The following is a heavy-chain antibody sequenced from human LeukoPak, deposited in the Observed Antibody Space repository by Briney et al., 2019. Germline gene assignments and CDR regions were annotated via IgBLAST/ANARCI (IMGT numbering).Heavy chain of an antibody. CDR3: ARGPSGSYDY. V-gene: IGHV3-11*01. CDR1: GFTFSDYY. J-gene: IGHJ4*02. Sequence: GGSLRLSCAASGFTFSDYYMSWIRQAPGKGLEWVAYIWGSGSNTYYADSVKGRFTISRDNVNNSLHLQMNSLRAEDTAVYYCARGPSGSYDYWGQGTLVTVSS. D-gene: IGHD1-26*01. CDR2: IWGSGSNT.